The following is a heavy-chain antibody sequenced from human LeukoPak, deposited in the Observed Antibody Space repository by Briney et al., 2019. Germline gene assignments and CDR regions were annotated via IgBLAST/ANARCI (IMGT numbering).Heavy chain of an antibody. CDR1: GFIFSDHY. CDR3: ARGAVAGTNWYFDY. V-gene: IGHV3-72*01. J-gene: IGHJ4*02. Sequence: GGSLRLSCAASGFIFSDHYMDWVRQAPGRGLEWVACIRNKVRGYTTEYAASVQGRFTISRDDSSNSLYLQMSSLKTEDTAVYFCARGAVAGTNWYFDYWGQGTLVAVSS. CDR2: IRNKVRGYTT. D-gene: IGHD6-19*01.